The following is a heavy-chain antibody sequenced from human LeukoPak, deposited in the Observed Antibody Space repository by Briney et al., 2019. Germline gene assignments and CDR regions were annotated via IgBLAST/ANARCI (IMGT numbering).Heavy chain of an antibody. D-gene: IGHD3-10*02. V-gene: IGHV3-21*01. CDR2: ISSSSSYI. CDR1: GFTFSSYS. J-gene: IGHJ6*04. CDR3: AELGITMIGGV. Sequence: GGSLRLSCAASGFTFSSYSMNWVRQAPGKGLEWVSSISSSSSYIYYADSVKGRFTITRDNAKNSLYLQMNSLRAEDTAVYYCAELGITMIGGVWGKGTTVTISS.